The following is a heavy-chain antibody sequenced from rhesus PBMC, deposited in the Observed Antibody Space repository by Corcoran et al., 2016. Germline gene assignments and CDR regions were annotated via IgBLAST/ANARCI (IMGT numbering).Heavy chain of an antibody. D-gene: IGHD2-27*01. V-gene: IGHV4-76*01. CDR2: IYGSSGST. J-gene: IGHJ4*01. CDR3: ARGAGYLRY. Sequence: QVQLQESGLGVVKPSETLSLNCAVSGYSISSGYDWSWIRQPPGKGLEWIGYIYGSSGSTNYNPSLKNRVTISKDTSKNHFSLKLSSVTAAGTAVYYCARGAGYLRYWGQGVLVTVSS. CDR1: GYSISSGYD.